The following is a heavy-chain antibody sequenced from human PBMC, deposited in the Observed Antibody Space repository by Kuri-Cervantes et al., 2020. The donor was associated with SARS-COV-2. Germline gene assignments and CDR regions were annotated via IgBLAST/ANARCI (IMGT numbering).Heavy chain of an antibody. Sequence: GESLKISCAASGFTFSSYSMNWVRQAPGKGLEWVSYISSSSSTIYYADSVKGRFTISRDNAKNSLYLQMNSLRDEDTAVYYCARVEESINTFGGVVDVWGKGTTVTVSS. CDR3: ARVEESINTFGGVVDV. V-gene: IGHV3-48*02. D-gene: IGHD3-16*01. CDR1: GFTFSSYS. J-gene: IGHJ6*04. CDR2: ISSSSSTI.